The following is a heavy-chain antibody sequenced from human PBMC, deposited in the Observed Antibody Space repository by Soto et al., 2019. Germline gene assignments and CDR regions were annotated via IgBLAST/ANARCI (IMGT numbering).Heavy chain of an antibody. CDR2: ISYSGNT. Sequence: QVQLQESGPGLVKPSETLSLTCTVSGGSISSYYWSWIRQPPGMGLEWIGFISYSGNTNYNPSLKSRVTTSVDTSKNQFSLKLSSVTAADTAVYYCARYGGTYYVYWGQGTLVTVSS. V-gene: IGHV4-59*01. D-gene: IGHD1-26*01. CDR1: GGSISSYY. CDR3: ARYGGTYYVY. J-gene: IGHJ4*02.